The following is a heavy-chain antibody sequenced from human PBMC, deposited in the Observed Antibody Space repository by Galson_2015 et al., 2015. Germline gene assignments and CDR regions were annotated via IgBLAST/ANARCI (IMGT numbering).Heavy chain of an antibody. CDR2: IIPIFGTA. CDR3: ARSCDIVVVPATYYYNMDD. D-gene: IGHD2-2*01. CDR1: GFTFSSYA. V-gene: IGHV1-69*01. J-gene: IGHJ6*03. Sequence: SVKVSCKASGFTFSSYAIRWVRRAPGQGLEWMGGIIPIFGTANYAQKFQGRVTITADESTSTAYMELSSLRSEDTAVYYCARSCDIVVVPATYYYNMDDWGKGTPVTVSS.